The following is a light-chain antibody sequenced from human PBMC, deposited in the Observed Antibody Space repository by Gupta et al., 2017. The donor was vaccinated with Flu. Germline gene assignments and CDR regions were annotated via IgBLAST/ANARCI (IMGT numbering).Light chain of an antibody. V-gene: IGKV1-39*01. J-gene: IGKJ1*01. CDR3: QQSYSDSWT. CDR1: HRIAVY. CDR2: AAP. Sequence: GDTVTITCRSSHRIAVYLNWWQQKPGKAPNLLIFAAPNLESGVPPRFRGRGSGTEFTLTVSSLQPEDFATYYCQQSYSDSWTFGQGTKVEV.